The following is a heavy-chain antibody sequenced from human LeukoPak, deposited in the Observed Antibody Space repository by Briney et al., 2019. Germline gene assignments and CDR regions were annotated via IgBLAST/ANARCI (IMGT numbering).Heavy chain of an antibody. D-gene: IGHD3-16*01. V-gene: IGHV1-8*02. Sequence: ASVKVSCKASGYTFTSYDINWVRQATGQGLEWMGWMNPNSGNTGYAQKLQGRVTMTTDTSTSTAYMELRSLRSDDTAVYYCAREGETNNWFDPWGQGTLVTVSS. J-gene: IGHJ5*02. CDR3: AREGETNNWFDP. CDR1: GYTFTSYD. CDR2: MNPNSGNT.